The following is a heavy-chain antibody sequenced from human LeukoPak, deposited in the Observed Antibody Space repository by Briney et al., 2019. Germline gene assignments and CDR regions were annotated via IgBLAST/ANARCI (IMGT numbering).Heavy chain of an antibody. J-gene: IGHJ4*02. CDR3: ARAFGSGSQVINYFDF. D-gene: IGHD3-10*01. Sequence: PGGSLRLSCAASGFTFITYWMHWVRQAPGKGLVWVSSINSDGSTTTYADSVKGRFTISRDNAKNMVYLQMNSLRAEDTAVYYCARAFGSGSQVINYFDFWGLGTLATVSS. CDR2: INSDGSTT. V-gene: IGHV3-74*01. CDR1: GFTFITYW.